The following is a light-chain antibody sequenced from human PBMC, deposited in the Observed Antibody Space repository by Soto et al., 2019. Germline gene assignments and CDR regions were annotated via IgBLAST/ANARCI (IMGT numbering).Light chain of an antibody. CDR2: EVS. J-gene: IGLJ1*01. Sequence: YVLTQPASVSWSPGQSITSSCTGTSSDVGGYNYVSWYQQHPGKAPKLMIYEVSNRPSGVSNRFSGSKSGNTASLTISGLQAEDEADYYCSSYTSSSILGVFGTGTKVTVL. V-gene: IGLV2-14*01. CDR1: SSDVGGYNY. CDR3: SSYTSSSILGV.